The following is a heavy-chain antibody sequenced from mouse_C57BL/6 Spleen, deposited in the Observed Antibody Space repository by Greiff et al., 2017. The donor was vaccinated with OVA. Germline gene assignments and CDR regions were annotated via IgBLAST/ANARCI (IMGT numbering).Heavy chain of an antibody. CDR3: AGCYYDYPYYFDY. CDR2: IDPSDSET. V-gene: IGHV1-52*01. D-gene: IGHD2-4*01. Sequence: QVQLQQPGAELVRPGSSVKLSCKASGYTFTSYWMHWVKQRPIQGLEWIGNIDPSDSETHYNQKFKDKATLTVDKSSSTAYMQLSSLTSEDSAVDYCAGCYYDYPYYFDYWGQGTTLTVSS. CDR1: GYTFTSYW. J-gene: IGHJ2*01.